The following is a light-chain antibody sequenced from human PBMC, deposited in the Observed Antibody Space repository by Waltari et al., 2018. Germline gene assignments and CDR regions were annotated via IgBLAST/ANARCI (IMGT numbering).Light chain of an antibody. V-gene: IGLV1-40*01. CDR1: SSNLGPAPD. CDR3: QSYDSSLSGSV. J-gene: IGLJ3*02. Sequence: QSVFTQPPSVSGAPGQRVTISCNGRSSNLGPAPDAPWYQQLPGTAPKLLIYANNHRPSGVPDRFSGSKFGTSASLAISGLQAEDEADYYCQSYDSSLSGSVFGGGTKLTVL. CDR2: ANN.